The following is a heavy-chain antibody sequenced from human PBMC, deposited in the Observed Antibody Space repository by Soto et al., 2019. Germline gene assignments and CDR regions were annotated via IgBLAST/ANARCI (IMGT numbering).Heavy chain of an antibody. CDR3: ARHLFPYYYDSSGYEDYGMYV. Sequence: SGTLSLTCTVSGGCISISIYSWAWIRQPPGKGLEWIGSIYYSGSTYYNPSLKSRVTISLDTSKNQFSLTLSSVTVADTAVYYCARHLFPYYYDSSGYEDYGMYVWGKGTTITVS. CDR2: IYYSGST. CDR1: GGCISISIYS. V-gene: IGHV4-39*01. D-gene: IGHD3-22*01. J-gene: IGHJ6*04.